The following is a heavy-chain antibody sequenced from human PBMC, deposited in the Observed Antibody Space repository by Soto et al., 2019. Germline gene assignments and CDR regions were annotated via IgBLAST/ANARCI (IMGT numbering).Heavy chain of an antibody. CDR2: ISSSSSTK. Sequence: EVQLVESGGGLVQSGGSLRLSCAASGFTFSSYSMNWVRQAPGKGLEWVSYISSSSSTKYYADSVQGRFTISRDNAKNSMYLQMNSRRAEDTAVYYCARILCGGSCYEGLFDYWGQGILVTVSS. CDR1: GFTFSSYS. J-gene: IGHJ4*02. CDR3: ARILCGGSCYEGLFDY. V-gene: IGHV3-48*01. D-gene: IGHD2-15*01.